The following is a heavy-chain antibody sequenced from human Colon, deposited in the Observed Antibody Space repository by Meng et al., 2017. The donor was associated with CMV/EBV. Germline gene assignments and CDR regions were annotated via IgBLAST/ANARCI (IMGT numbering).Heavy chain of an antibody. D-gene: IGHD3-3*02. CDR2: IRFDGSQQ. CDR1: GFPFSDSA. Sequence: VRVLQSGGGLVQPGGSLKVSCVASGFPFSDSAMHWVRQGSGKGLEWVAHIRFDGSQQFYVQSVKGRFTVSRHDPKNTLYLQMNDLRPEDTGVYYCATDHLWGMPNWGRGTLVTVSS. J-gene: IGHJ4*02. V-gene: IGHV3-30*02. CDR3: ATDHLWGMPN.